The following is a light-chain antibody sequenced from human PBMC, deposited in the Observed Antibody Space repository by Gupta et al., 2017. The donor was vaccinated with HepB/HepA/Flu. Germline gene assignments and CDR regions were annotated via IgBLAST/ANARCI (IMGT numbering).Light chain of an antibody. CDR1: SSNIGINA. Sequence: QSVLTPPPSASGTPGPRVTISCSGSSSNIGINAVNWYQQLPGTAPKLLIYSNKPGPSGVPDRLSGSKSGTSASLAISGLQSEDEADYFCAAWDDSLNGPVFGGGTKLTVL. CDR2: SNK. J-gene: IGLJ2*01. V-gene: IGLV1-44*01. CDR3: AAWDDSLNGPV.